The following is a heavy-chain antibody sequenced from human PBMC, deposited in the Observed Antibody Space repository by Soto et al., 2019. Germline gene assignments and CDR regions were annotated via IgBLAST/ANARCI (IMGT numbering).Heavy chain of an antibody. CDR3: AKGLSVDSSSCYLHYFHY. D-gene: IGHD6-13*01. Sequence: QVQLVESGGGVVQPGRSLRLSCAASGFTFSTYGMHWVRQAPGRGPEWVATISYDGNKKCSADSVKGRFTISRDNSYNTLYLQMNSLRAEDTAVYHCAKGLSVDSSSCYLHYFHYWGQGALVTVSS. V-gene: IGHV3-30*18. CDR1: GFTFSTYG. J-gene: IGHJ4*02. CDR2: ISYDGNKK.